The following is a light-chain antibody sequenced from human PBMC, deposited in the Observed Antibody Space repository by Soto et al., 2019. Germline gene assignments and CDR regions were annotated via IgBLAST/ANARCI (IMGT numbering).Light chain of an antibody. CDR2: GAS. CDR1: QSVRTY. Sequence: ETVLTQSPATLSLSPGDTATLSCRASQSVRTYFAWYQQKSGQAPRLLIYGASSRATGVPDRFTGSGSGTDFTLTISSLEPEDSAVYYCQQAGLTFGGGTKVEIK. V-gene: IGKV3-11*01. CDR3: QQAGLT. J-gene: IGKJ4*01.